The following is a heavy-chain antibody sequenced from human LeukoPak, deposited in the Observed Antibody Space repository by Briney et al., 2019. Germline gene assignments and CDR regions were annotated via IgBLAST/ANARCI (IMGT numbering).Heavy chain of an antibody. D-gene: IGHD3-16*01. J-gene: IGHJ6*02. CDR1: GFTFSSYW. Sequence: GGSLRLSCAASGFTFSSYWMTWVRHAAGKGLEWVASIKGDGSTKFYVDSLKGRFTISRDNAKNSLYLQMNSLRGEDTALYYCARWVITPYYGMDVWGQGTTVTVSS. CDR3: ARWVITPYYGMDV. CDR2: IKGDGSTK. V-gene: IGHV3-7*05.